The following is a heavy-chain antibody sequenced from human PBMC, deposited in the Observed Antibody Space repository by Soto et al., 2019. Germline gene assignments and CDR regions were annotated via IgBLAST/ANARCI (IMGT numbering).Heavy chain of an antibody. Sequence: GASVKVSCKVSGYTLTELSMHWVRQAPGKGLERMGGFDPEDGETIYAQKFQGRVTMTEDTSTDTAYMELSSLRSEDTAVYYCATFFDYCTNGVCYPGAFDSWGQGTIVTVS. CDR2: FDPEDGET. CDR3: ATFFDYCTNGVCYPGAFDS. J-gene: IGHJ3*02. CDR1: GYTLTELS. V-gene: IGHV1-24*01. D-gene: IGHD2-8*01.